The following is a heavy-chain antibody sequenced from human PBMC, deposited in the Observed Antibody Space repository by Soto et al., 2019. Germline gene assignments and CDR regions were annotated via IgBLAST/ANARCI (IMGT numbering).Heavy chain of an antibody. CDR2: MNPDSGNT. V-gene: IGHV1-8*01. D-gene: IGHD3-16*01. CDR1: GYTFTNYD. CDR3: ARGRFRRTWFDP. J-gene: IGHJ5*02. Sequence: QVQLVQSGAEVKKPGASVKVSCKASGYTFTNYDIHWVRQATGQGLEWKGWMNPDSGNTGQSKQFQGRVTMTRDASISTAYMEMSSLRFEDTAVYYCARGRFRRTWFDPWGQGTLVTVSS.